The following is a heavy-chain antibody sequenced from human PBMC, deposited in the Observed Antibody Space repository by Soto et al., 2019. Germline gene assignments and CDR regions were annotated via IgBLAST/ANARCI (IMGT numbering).Heavy chain of an antibody. D-gene: IGHD3-9*01. CDR2: IDWNDDK. CDR1: GFSLSTIGVG. V-gene: IGHV2-5*01. Sequence: QITLKESGPTLVKPTQPITLTCNFSGFSLSTIGVGVGWIRQPQGKALEWLALIDWNDDKRYSLSLKSRLTITKDTSKAPVVLTMTNMDPVDTATYYCARPSILTTNYFDCWGHGTLVTVTS. J-gene: IGHJ4*01. CDR3: ARPSILTTNYFDC.